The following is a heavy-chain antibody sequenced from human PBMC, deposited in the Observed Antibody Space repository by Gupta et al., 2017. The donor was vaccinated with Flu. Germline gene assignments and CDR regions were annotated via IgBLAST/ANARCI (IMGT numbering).Heavy chain of an antibody. J-gene: IGHJ5*01. Sequence: QVQLVQSGAEVMKPGASVRVSCKASGYTFTDFYMHWVRLAPGQGPEWMGWVNPNSGVTNYAQKFQGRVTMIGDTSITTAYMELSRLRSDDTALYYCARFSPEGCFDSWGQGTLVTVSS. CDR2: VNPNSGVT. CDR3: ARFSPEGCFDS. V-gene: IGHV1-2*02. CDR1: GYTFTDFY.